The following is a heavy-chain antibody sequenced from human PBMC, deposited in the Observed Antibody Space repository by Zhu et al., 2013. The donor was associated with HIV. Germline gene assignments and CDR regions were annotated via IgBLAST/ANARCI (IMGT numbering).Heavy chain of an antibody. CDR3: AMDFSTDSSGWYEELNYYYGMDV. CDR1: GYTFTSYD. CDR2: MNPNSGNT. V-gene: IGHV1-8*01. J-gene: IGHJ6*02. D-gene: IGHD6-19*01. Sequence: QVQLVQSGAEVKKPGASVKVSCKASGYTFTSYDINWVRQATGQGLEWMGWMNPNSGNTGYAQKFQGRVTMTRNTSISTAYMELSSLRSEDTAVYYCAMDFSTDSSGWYEELNYYYGMDVWDQGP.